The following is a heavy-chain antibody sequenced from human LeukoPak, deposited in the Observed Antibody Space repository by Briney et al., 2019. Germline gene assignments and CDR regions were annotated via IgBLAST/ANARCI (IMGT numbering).Heavy chain of an antibody. V-gene: IGHV3-11*03. Sequence: GGSLRLSCAASGFSLSDYYMSWIRQAPGKGLEWIAYFNNMEIYTNYAESVKGRFTISRDSAKNSLYLQVNSLRADDTAVYYCASGTAEAPLDNWGQGTLVTVSS. D-gene: IGHD6-13*01. CDR3: ASGTAEAPLDN. J-gene: IGHJ4*02. CDR1: GFSLSDYY. CDR2: FNNMEIYT.